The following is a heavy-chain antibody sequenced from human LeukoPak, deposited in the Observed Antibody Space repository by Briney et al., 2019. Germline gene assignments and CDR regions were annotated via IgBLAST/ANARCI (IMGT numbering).Heavy chain of an antibody. V-gene: IGHV5-51*01. Sequence: GDSLKISCKGSGYSFNTFYIGWVRQTPETGLEWMGNIYPSDSETKYKPSFQGQITISVDKAITTAYLHLSSLKASDTGMYYCARLIYXGSGRTYFFDSWGQGTLVTVSP. D-gene: IGHD3-10*01. J-gene: IGHJ4*02. CDR1: GYSFNTFY. CDR3: ARLIYXGSGRTYFFDS. CDR2: IYPSDSET.